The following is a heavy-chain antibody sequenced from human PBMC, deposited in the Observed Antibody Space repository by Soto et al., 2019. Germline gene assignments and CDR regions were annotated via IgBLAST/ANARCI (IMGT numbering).Heavy chain of an antibody. CDR3: AKEGDYSSGWCPVYYFDY. CDR1: GFTFSTYA. Sequence: GGSLRLSCAASGFTFSTYAMSWVRQAPGKGLEWVSTISSSGGSTYYADSVKGRFTISRDNSKNTLYLQMNSLRAEDAALYYFAKEGDYSSGWCPVYYFDYWGQGTLVTVSS. V-gene: IGHV3-23*01. CDR2: ISSSGGST. J-gene: IGHJ4*02. D-gene: IGHD6-19*01.